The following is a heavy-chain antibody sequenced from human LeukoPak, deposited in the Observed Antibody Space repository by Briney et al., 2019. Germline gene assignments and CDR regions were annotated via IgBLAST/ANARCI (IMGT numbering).Heavy chain of an antibody. D-gene: IGHD6-13*01. CDR2: ISYDGSNK. Sequence: PGGSLRLSCAASGFTFSSYGMHWVRQAPGKGLAWVAVISYDGSNKYYADSVKGRFTISRDNSKNTLYLQMNSLRAEDTAVYYCAKDESSFTSMDVWGQGTTVTVSS. CDR1: GFTFSSYG. V-gene: IGHV3-30*18. J-gene: IGHJ6*02. CDR3: AKDESSFTSMDV.